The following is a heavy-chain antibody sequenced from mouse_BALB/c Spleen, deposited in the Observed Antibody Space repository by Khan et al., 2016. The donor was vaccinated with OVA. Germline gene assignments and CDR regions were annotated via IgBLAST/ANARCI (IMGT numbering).Heavy chain of an antibody. V-gene: IGHV1-63*02. CDR1: GYTFTNYW. J-gene: IGHJ2*03. CDR2: IYPGGGYT. D-gene: IGHD3-1*01. CDR3: ARRGAARATCDYFDY. Sequence: QVQLKQSGAELVRPGTSVKMSCKAAGYTFTNYWIGWVKQRPGHGLEWIGDIYPGGGYTNYNEKFKGKATLTADTSSSTAYMQLSSLTSEDSAVYYCARRGAARATCDYFDYWGQGTSLTVSS.